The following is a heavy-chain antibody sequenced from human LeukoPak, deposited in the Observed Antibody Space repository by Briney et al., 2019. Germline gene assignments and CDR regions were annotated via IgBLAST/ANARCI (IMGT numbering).Heavy chain of an antibody. J-gene: IGHJ6*03. CDR1: GGSISSSSYY. CDR2: IYYSGST. D-gene: IGHD2-15*01. V-gene: IGHV4-39*07. CDR3: ARDNCSGGSCHSGYYYYMDV. Sequence: SETLSLTCTVSGGSISSSSYYWGWIRQPPGKGLEWIGSIYYSGSTYYNPSLKSRVTISVDTSKNQFSLKLSSVTAADTAVYYCARDNCSGGSCHSGYYYYMDVWGKGTTVTVSS.